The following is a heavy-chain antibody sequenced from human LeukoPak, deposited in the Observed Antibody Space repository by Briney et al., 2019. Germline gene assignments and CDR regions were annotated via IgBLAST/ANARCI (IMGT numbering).Heavy chain of an antibody. Sequence: ASVKVSCKASGYTFTSYYMHWVRQAPGQGLEWMGIINPSGGSTSYAQKFQGRVTMTRDTSTSTVYMELRSLRSDDTAVYYCARDRGLRYFDWLLDWFDPWGQGTLVTVSS. CDR1: GYTFTSYY. J-gene: IGHJ5*02. CDR3: ARDRGLRYFDWLLDWFDP. D-gene: IGHD3-9*01. CDR2: INPSGGST. V-gene: IGHV1-46*01.